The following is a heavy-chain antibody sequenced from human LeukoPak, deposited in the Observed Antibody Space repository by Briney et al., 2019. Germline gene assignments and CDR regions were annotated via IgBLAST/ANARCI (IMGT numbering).Heavy chain of an antibody. J-gene: IGHJ4*02. CDR2: ISSSSSYI. CDR1: GFTFSSYS. CDR3: AKDIGSTSWYLGN. V-gene: IGHV3-21*04. D-gene: IGHD2-2*01. Sequence: GGSLRLSCAASGFTFSSYSMNWVRQAPGKGLEWVSSISSSSSYIYYADSVKGRFTISRDNAKNSLYLEMNSLRTDDTALYYCAKDIGSTSWYLGNWGQGTLVTVSS.